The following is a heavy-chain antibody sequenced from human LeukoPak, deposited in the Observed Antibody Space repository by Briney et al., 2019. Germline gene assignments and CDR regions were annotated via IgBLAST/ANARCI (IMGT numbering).Heavy chain of an antibody. J-gene: IGHJ4*02. Sequence: GGSLRLSCAASGFTFSGYAMHWVRQAPGKGLEWVALISNDGSNKYYADSVKGRFTISRDNPKSTLYLEMNSLRVEDTAVYSCARGRGSGGRSYIDYWGQGTLVTVSS. CDR2: ISNDGSNK. D-gene: IGHD2-15*01. CDR1: GFTFSGYA. CDR3: ARGRGSGGRSYIDY. V-gene: IGHV3-30-3*01.